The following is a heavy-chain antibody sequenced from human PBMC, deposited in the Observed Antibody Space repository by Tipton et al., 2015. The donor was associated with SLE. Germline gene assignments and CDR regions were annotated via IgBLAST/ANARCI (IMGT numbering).Heavy chain of an antibody. CDR3: ARRGVAVPPDHAFDL. J-gene: IGHJ3*01. CDR1: GFTFGSYT. V-gene: IGHV3-21*01. D-gene: IGHD2-2*01. Sequence: SLRLSCVASGFTFGSYTMNWVRQAPGKGLEWVSSVSTGSDYLYYVDSVKGRFTISRDNAKNSVFLQMNSLTADDTAVYYCARRGVAVPPDHAFDLWGQGTMVTVSS. CDR2: VSTGSDYL.